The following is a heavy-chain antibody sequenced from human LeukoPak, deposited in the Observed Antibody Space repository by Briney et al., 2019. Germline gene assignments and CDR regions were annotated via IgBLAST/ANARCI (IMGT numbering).Heavy chain of an antibody. CDR2: INHSGST. CDR3: ARMSLYDYVWGSYRHFDY. Sequence: SETLSLTCTVSGDSISSYYWSWIRQPPGKGLEWIGEINHSGSTNYNPSLKSRVTISVDTSKDQFSLKLSSVTAADTAVYYCARMSLYDYVWGSYRHFDYWGQGTLVTVSS. V-gene: IGHV4-34*01. J-gene: IGHJ4*02. D-gene: IGHD3-16*02. CDR1: GDSISSYY.